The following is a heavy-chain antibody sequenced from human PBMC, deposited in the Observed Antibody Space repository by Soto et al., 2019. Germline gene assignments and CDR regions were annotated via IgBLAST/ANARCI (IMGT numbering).Heavy chain of an antibody. V-gene: IGHV4-61*01. J-gene: IGHJ4*02. CDR1: GGSVTSGSYY. CDR3: ARGGGLTATFDY. CDR2: IYYSGST. D-gene: IGHD5-18*01. Sequence: SETLSLTCTVSGGSVTSGSYYWGWIRQPPGKGLEWIAYIYYSGSTNYNPSLKSRVTISEDTSKNQFSLKVSSVTAADTAVYFCARGGGLTATFDYWGQGTLVTVYS.